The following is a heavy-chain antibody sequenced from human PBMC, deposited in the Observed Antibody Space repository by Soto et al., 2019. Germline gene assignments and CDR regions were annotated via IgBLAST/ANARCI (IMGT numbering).Heavy chain of an antibody. CDR2: ISGYNGDT. V-gene: IGHV1-18*01. Sequence: QGQLVQSEAEVKKPGASVKVSCKASGYTFTRYGISWVRQAPGQGLEWMGWISGYNGDTTYAQKFQGRVSMTIDTSTGTAYMELRSLTSDDTAAYYCAKNGQPPYYYYGLDVRGQGTKVTVSS. J-gene: IGHJ6*02. CDR3: AKNGQPPYYYYGLDV. CDR1: GYTFTRYG. D-gene: IGHD2-8*01.